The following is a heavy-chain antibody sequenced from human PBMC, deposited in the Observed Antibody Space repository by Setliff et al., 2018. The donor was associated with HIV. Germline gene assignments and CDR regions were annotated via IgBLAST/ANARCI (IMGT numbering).Heavy chain of an antibody. Sequence: PSETLSLTCTVSGGSISSHYWSWIRQPPGKGLEWIGSVYYSGSTNYNPSLKSRITISLDTSKSQFSLKLGSVTAADTAVYYCARYSTLTTNFDYWGQGTLVTVSS. CDR2: VYYSGST. CDR3: ARYSTLTTNFDY. J-gene: IGHJ4*02. D-gene: IGHD4-17*01. CDR1: GGSISSHY. V-gene: IGHV4-59*11.